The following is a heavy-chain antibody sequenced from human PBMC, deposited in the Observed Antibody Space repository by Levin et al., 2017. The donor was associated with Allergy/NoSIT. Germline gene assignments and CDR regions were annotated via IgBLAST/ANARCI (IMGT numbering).Heavy chain of an antibody. V-gene: IGHV1-18*01. Sequence: ASVKVSCKASGYTFTSNGISWVRQAPGQGLEWMGWISAYNGNTNYAQKLQGRVTMTTDTSTSTAYIELRSLRSDDTDVYYCARDYGSGSYYSTWGQGTLVTVSS. CDR2: ISAYNGNT. CDR1: GYTFTSNG. J-gene: IGHJ5*02. D-gene: IGHD3-10*01. CDR3: ARDYGSGSYYST.